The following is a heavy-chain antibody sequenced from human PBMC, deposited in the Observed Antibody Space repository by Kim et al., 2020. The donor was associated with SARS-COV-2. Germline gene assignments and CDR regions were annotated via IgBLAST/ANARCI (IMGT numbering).Heavy chain of an antibody. Sequence: GGSLRLSCAASGFTFSSYSMNWVRQAPGKGLEWVSSISSSSSYIYYADSVKGRFTISRDNAKNSLYLQMNSLRAEDTAVYYCARDTYYYGSGSSDDGFDYWGQGTLVTVSS. J-gene: IGHJ4*02. CDR2: ISSSSSYI. CDR3: ARDTYYYGSGSSDDGFDY. CDR1: GFTFSSYS. D-gene: IGHD3-10*01. V-gene: IGHV3-21*01.